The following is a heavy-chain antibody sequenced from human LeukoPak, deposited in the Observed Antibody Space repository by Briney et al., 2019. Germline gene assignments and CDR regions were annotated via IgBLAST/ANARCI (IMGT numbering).Heavy chain of an antibody. J-gene: IGHJ4*02. CDR3: AKQVQYQLPLWVDY. V-gene: IGHV3-23*01. Sequence: GGSLRLSCVASGFTFSNYAMSWVRQAPGKGLEWVSSISGGSYSLYYSDSVKGRFTISRDNSKSTLYLQMNSLRAEDAAVYYCAKQVQYQLPLWVDYWGQGTLVTVSS. D-gene: IGHD2-2*01. CDR2: ISGGSYSL. CDR1: GFTFSNYA.